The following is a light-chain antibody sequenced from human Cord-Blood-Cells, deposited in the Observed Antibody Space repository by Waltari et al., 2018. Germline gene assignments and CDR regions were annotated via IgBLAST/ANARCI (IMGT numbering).Light chain of an antibody. CDR2: DVS. CDR3: SSYTSSSTGV. V-gene: IGLV2-14*01. CDR1: SSDVGGYNY. J-gene: IGLJ2*01. Sequence: QSAVTQPPSASGSPGQSTTIFSTATSSDVGGYNYVSWYHQHPGKAPKLMIYDVSNRPAGVSNRFAGSKSGKTASLTISGLQAEDEADYYCSSYTSSSTGVFGGGTKLTVL.